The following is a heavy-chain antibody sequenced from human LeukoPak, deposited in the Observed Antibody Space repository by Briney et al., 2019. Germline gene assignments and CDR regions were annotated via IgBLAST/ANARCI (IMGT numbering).Heavy chain of an antibody. Sequence: KASETLSLTCKVSGYPIGVDYYWVWIRQAPGRGLQWIGGFHRGRIQYNSALKSRVTISIDSSKNQFSLRMWPVTAADTAFYFCARAPSSYESGYGYPNLGWLDPWGQGALVTVSS. CDR2: FHRGRI. D-gene: IGHD1-1*01. J-gene: IGHJ5*02. CDR3: ARAPSSYESGYGYPNLGWLDP. V-gene: IGHV4-38-2*02. CDR1: GYPIGVDYY.